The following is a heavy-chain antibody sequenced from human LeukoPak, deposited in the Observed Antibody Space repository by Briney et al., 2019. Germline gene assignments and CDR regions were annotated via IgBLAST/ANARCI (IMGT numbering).Heavy chain of an antibody. V-gene: IGHV3-30-3*01. CDR1: GFTFSSYA. D-gene: IGHD1-26*01. Sequence: PGGSLRLSCAASGFTFSSYAMHWVRQAPGKGLEWVAVISYDGSNKYYADSVKGRFTISRDNSKKTLYLQMNSLRAEDTAVYYCAKAWGSYRDAFDIWGQGTMVTVSS. CDR3: AKAWGSYRDAFDI. CDR2: ISYDGSNK. J-gene: IGHJ3*02.